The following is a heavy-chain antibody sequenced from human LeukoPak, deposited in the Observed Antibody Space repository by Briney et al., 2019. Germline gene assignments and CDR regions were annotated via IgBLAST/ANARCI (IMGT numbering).Heavy chain of an antibody. J-gene: IGHJ4*02. V-gene: IGHV3-66*01. CDR1: GFTVSSNY. D-gene: IGHD3-16*02. CDR3: AKNYVWGSYRASYYFDY. CDR2: IYSGGST. Sequence: GGSLRLSCAASGFTVSSNYMSWVRQAPGKGLEWVPVIYSGGSTYYADSVKGRFTISRDNSKNTLYLQMNSLRAEDTAVYYCAKNYVWGSYRASYYFDYWGQGTLVTVSS.